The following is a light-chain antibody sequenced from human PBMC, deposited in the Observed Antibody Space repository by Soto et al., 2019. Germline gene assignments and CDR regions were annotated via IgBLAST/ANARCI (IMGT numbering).Light chain of an antibody. CDR3: GAWDSNLSAGV. CDR1: SSNIENNY. V-gene: IGLV1-51*01. J-gene: IGLJ2*01. Sequence: QSVLTQPPSVSAAPGQTVTISCSGSSSNIENNYVSWYRQLPGTAPKLLIYDNNKRPSGIPDRFSGSKSGTSATLGITGLQTGDEADYYCGAWDSNLSAGVFGGGTKVTVL. CDR2: DNN.